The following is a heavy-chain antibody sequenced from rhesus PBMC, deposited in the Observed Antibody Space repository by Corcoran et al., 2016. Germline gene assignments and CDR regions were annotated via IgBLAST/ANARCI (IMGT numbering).Heavy chain of an antibody. CDR2: IRGKSNNYET. V-gene: IGHV3-118*01. D-gene: IGHD4-23*01. CDR3: ARVLYSNYLY. CDR1: GFTFSSSA. J-gene: IGHJ4*01. Sequence: EVQLVESGGGLVQPGGSLRLSCAASGFTFSSSAMHWVRQASVKGLEWVVRIRGKSNNYETGYAASVKGRFTISRDDSKNTAYLQMNSLKTEDTAVYYCARVLYSNYLYWGQGVLVTVSS.